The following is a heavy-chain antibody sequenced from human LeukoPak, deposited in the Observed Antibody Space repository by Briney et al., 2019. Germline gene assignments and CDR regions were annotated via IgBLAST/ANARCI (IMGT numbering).Heavy chain of an antibody. J-gene: IGHJ4*02. Sequence: GGSLRLSCAASGFTFSIYAMSCVRQAPGKGLESVANMTEDGREKYYVEYMKGRFTVSRDNAKNSLYLQMDSLRAEDTAVYYCATGGTLVSDYWGQGTLVTVSS. CDR3: ATGGTLVSDY. V-gene: IGHV3-7*01. CDR2: MTEDGREK. CDR1: GFTFSIYA. D-gene: IGHD1-1*01.